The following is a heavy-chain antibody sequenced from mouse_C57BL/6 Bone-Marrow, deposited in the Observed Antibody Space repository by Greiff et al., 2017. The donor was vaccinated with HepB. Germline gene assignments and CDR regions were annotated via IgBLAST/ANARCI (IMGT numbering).Heavy chain of an antibody. CDR3: ARETITTVVEYFDY. D-gene: IGHD1-1*01. CDR2: IDPNSGGT. CDR1: GYTFTSYW. J-gene: IGHJ2*01. Sequence: QVHVKQPGAELVKPGASVKLSCKASGYTFTSYWMHWVKQRPGRGLEWIGRIDPNSGGTKYNEKFKSKATLTVDKPSSTAYMQLSSLTSEDSAVYYCARETITTVVEYFDYWGQGTTLTVSS. V-gene: IGHV1-72*01.